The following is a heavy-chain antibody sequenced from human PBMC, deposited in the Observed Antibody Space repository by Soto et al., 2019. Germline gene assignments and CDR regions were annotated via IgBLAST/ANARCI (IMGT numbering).Heavy chain of an antibody. J-gene: IGHJ5*02. CDR2: IYHSGST. CDR3: ARVPDR. D-gene: IGHD2-2*01. Sequence: QLQLQEYGSGLVKPSQTLSLTCAVSGGSISSGGYSWSWIRQPPGKGLEWIGYIYHSGSTYYNPSLKSRVTISVDRSKNQFSLKLSSVTAADTAVDYGARVPDRWGQGTLVTVSS. CDR1: GGSISSGGYS. V-gene: IGHV4-30-2*01.